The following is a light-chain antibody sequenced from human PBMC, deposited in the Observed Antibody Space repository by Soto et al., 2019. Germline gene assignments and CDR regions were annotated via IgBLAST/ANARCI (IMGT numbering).Light chain of an antibody. Sequence: QSALTQPPSASGSPGQSVTISCTGTGSDVGDYNYVSWYQQHPGKAPKLMIYEVNKRPSGVPDRFSGSKSGNTASLTVSGLQAEDEANYYCSSYTGSSDVFGTGTKVTVL. CDR2: EVN. J-gene: IGLJ1*01. V-gene: IGLV2-8*01. CDR1: GSDVGDYNY. CDR3: SSYTGSSDV.